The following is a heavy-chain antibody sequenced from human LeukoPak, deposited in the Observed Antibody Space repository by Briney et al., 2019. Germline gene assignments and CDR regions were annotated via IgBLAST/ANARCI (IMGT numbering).Heavy chain of an antibody. CDR2: ISGSGSHT. J-gene: IGHJ4*02. CDR3: AKGRRGSYQDFDY. V-gene: IGHV3-23*01. D-gene: IGHD3-16*02. CDR1: GSTFTTYA. Sequence: GGSLRLSCSASGSTFTTYAMTWVRQAPGKGLEWLSVISGSGSHTYYADSVKGRFTISRDNSKNTLYLQMNSLRAEDTAVYYCAKGRRGSYQDFDYWGQGTLVTVSS.